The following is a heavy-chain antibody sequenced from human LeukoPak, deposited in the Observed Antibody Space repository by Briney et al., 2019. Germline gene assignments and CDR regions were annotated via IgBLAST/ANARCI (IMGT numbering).Heavy chain of an antibody. Sequence: GGSLRLSCAASGFTFDDYGMSWVRQAPGKGLEWVSSISSSSSYIYYADSVKGRFTISGDNAKNSLYLQMNSLRAEDTAVYYCARPTYYYDSSGYYTEKDAFDIWGQGTMVTVSS. CDR2: ISSSSSYI. CDR1: GFTFDDYG. V-gene: IGHV3-21*01. CDR3: ARPTYYYDSSGYYTEKDAFDI. D-gene: IGHD3-22*01. J-gene: IGHJ3*02.